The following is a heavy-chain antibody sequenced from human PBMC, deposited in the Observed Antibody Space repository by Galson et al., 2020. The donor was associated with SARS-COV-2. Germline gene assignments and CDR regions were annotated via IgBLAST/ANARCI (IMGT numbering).Heavy chain of an antibody. CDR3: AKDGERREYNYGLLYYGTDV. D-gene: IGHD5-18*01. V-gene: IGHV3-21*01. J-gene: IGHJ6*04. CDR2: ISTSSSYT. Sequence: NSGGSLRLSCAASGFTFSTYNMNWVRLAPGKGLEWVSSISTSSSYTYYVDSVQGRFSISRDNPRNSLYLQMNSLRAEDTAVYYCAKDGERREYNYGLLYYGTDVGGEGTTVTVSS. CDR1: GFTFSTYN.